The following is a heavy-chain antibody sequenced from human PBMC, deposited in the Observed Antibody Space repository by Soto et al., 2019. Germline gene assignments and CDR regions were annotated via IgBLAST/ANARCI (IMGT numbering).Heavy chain of an antibody. J-gene: IGHJ5*02. V-gene: IGHV3-30*18. CDR3: AKDRGFGSGWDFNWFDP. CDR1: GFTFSSYG. D-gene: IGHD6-19*01. CDR2: ISYDGSNK. Sequence: GSLRLSCAASGFTFSSYGMHWVRQAPGKGLEWVAVISYDGSNKYYADSVKGRFTISRDNSKNTLYLQMNSLRAEDTAVYYCAKDRGFGSGWDFNWFDPWGQGTLVTVSS.